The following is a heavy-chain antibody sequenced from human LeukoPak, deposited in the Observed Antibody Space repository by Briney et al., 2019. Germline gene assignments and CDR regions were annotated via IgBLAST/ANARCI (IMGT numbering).Heavy chain of an antibody. J-gene: IGHJ4*02. CDR1: GGSINSYY. D-gene: IGHD6-13*01. CDR3: ARRVHSSSWSSYFDY. Sequence: PSETLSLTCTVSGGSINSYYWSWIRQPPGRGLEWIGSIHYSGSTSYNPSLRSRVTISVDKSKNQFFLKLGSVTATDTAVYYCARRVHSSSWSSYFDYWGQETLVTVSS. CDR2: IHYSGST. V-gene: IGHV4-59*01.